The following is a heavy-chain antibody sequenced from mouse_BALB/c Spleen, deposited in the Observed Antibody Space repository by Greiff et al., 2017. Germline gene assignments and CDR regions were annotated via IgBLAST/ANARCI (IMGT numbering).Heavy chain of an antibody. CDR3: ARDLGLAY. Sequence: EVKLVESGGGLVQPGGSLRLSCATSGFTFTDYYMSWVRQPPGKALEWLGFIRNKANGYTTEYSASVKGRFTISRDNSQSILYLQMNTLRAEDSATYYCARDLGLAYWGQGTLVTVSA. CDR1: GFTFTDYY. J-gene: IGHJ3*01. V-gene: IGHV7-3*02. D-gene: IGHD4-1*01. CDR2: IRNKANGYTT.